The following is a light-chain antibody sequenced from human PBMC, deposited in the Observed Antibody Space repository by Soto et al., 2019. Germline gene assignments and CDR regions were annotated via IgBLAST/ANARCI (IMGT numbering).Light chain of an antibody. J-gene: IGLJ3*02. CDR2: SNS. CDR1: SSNIGNNN. CDR3: AAWDDRLIGWV. Sequence: QYVLTQPPSASGTPGQRVTISCSGNSSNIGNNNVNWYQQLPGTAPKLLIYSNSERPSGVPDRFSGSKSGTSASLAISGLQSEDEADFYCAAWDDRLIGWVFGGGTKLTVL. V-gene: IGLV1-44*01.